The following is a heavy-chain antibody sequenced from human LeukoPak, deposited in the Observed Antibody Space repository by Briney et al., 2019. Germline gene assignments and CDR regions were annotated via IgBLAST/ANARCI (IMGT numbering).Heavy chain of an antibody. J-gene: IGHJ4*02. CDR2: INPNSGGT. CDR3: ASRDYYDSSGYFHPFEYYFDY. V-gene: IGHV1-2*02. Sequence: ASMKVSCKASGYTFTGYYMHWVRQAPGQGLEWMGWINPNSGGTNYAQKFQGRVTMTRDTSISTAYMELSRLRSDDTAVYYCASRDYYDSSGYFHPFEYYFDYWGQGTLVTVSS. D-gene: IGHD3-22*01. CDR1: GYTFTGYY.